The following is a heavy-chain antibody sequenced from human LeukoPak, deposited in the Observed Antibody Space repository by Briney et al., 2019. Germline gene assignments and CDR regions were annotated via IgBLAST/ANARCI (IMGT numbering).Heavy chain of an antibody. Sequence: SETLSLTCTVSGGSINNGGYYWSWIRQPPGKGLEWIGYIYYSGSTNYNPSLKSRVTISVDTSKNQFSLKLSSVTAADTAVYYCARSRVFYGTFDYWGQGTLVTVSS. J-gene: IGHJ4*02. CDR1: GGSINNGGYY. D-gene: IGHD4-17*01. CDR2: IYYSGST. V-gene: IGHV4-61*08. CDR3: ARSRVFYGTFDY.